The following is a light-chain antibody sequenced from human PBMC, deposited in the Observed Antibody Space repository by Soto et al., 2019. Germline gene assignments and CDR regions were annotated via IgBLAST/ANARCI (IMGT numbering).Light chain of an antibody. V-gene: IGKV3-20*01. CDR1: QSVSSSY. CDR3: QQYGSSPLIT. Sequence: EIVLTQSPGTLSLSPGERATLSCRASQSVSSSYLAWYQQKPGQAPRLLIYGASSRATGIPDRFSGSGSGTDCTLTISRLEPEDFAVYYCQQYGSSPLITFGQGTRREIK. CDR2: GAS. J-gene: IGKJ5*01.